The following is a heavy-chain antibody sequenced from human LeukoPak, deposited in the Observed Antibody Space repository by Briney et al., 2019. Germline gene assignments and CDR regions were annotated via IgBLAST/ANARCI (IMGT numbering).Heavy chain of an antibody. CDR3: AKGPRPDITVAHTVEK. V-gene: IGHV3-23*01. CDR2: NSSRGDSA. CDR1: GFPFSNYA. Sequence: GGSLILSCAVSGFPFSNYAMSGLRQVTGRGLEWVSTNSSRGDSAYDADSVKGRFTISRDNYKNSRYLQMNSVRAEDTAVYYCAKGPRPDITVAHTVEKWGQGTLVTVSS. D-gene: IGHD6-19*01. J-gene: IGHJ4*02.